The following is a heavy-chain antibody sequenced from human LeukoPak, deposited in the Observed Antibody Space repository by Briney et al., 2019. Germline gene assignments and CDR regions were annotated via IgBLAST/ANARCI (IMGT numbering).Heavy chain of an antibody. V-gene: IGHV1-18*01. CDR1: GYTFTSYA. CDR2: ISAYNGNT. D-gene: IGHD2-2*01. CDR3: ARAAGSYCSSTSCYLNWFDP. J-gene: IGHJ5*02. Sequence: GASVKVSCKASGYTFTSYAMHWVRQAPGQRLEWMRWISAYNGNTNYAQKLQGRVTMTTDTSTSTAYMELRSLRSDDTAVYYCARAAGSYCSSTSCYLNWFDPWGQGTLVTVSS.